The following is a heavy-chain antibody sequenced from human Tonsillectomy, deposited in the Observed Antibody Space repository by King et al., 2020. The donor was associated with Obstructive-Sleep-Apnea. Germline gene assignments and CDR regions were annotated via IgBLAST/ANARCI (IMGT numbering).Heavy chain of an antibody. Sequence: LVESGGGLVKPGGSLSLSCAASGFTFSDYYMSWLRQAPGKGLEWVSYISSSGSTIYYADSVKGRFTISRDNAKNSLYLQMNSLRAEDTAVYYCAREFASGSYYTSDYWGQGTLVTVSS. CDR1: GFTFSDYY. CDR3: AREFASGSYYTSDY. CDR2: ISSSGSTI. D-gene: IGHD1-26*01. V-gene: IGHV3-11*01. J-gene: IGHJ4*02.